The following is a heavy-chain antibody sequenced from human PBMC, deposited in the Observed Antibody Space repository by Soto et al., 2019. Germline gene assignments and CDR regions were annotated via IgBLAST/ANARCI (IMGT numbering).Heavy chain of an antibody. V-gene: IGHV4-39*01. Sequence: SETLSLTCTVSGGSINTANYHWGWIRQPPGKGLEWIGSIFYSGRTYCNPSLKSRVTISVDTSKNQFSLNLSSVTAADTAVYYCGRVGRTTTPAYYFYYYMDVWGKGTTVTVSS. CDR1: GGSINTANYH. D-gene: IGHD1-7*01. J-gene: IGHJ6*03. CDR2: IFYSGRT. CDR3: GRVGRTTTPAYYFYYYMDV.